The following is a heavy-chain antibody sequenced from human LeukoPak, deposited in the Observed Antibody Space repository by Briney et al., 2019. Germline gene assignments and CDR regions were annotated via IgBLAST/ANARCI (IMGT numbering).Heavy chain of an antibody. V-gene: IGHV5-51*01. CDR1: GYSFTTYW. Sequence: GESLKISCKGSGYSFTTYWIGWVRQMPGKGLEWMGIIYPGDSDTRYSPSFRGQVTISADKSFSTAYLQWSSLKASDTAMYYCARRGIAVAGTPAEYFHHWGQGTLVIVSS. D-gene: IGHD6-19*01. CDR2: IYPGDSDT. J-gene: IGHJ1*01. CDR3: ARRGIAVAGTPAEYFHH.